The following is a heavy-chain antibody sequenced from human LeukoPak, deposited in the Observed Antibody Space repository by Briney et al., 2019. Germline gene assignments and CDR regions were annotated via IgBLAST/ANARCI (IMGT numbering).Heavy chain of an antibody. CDR2: IYSGGST. CDR1: GFTVSSNY. V-gene: IGHV3-66*01. Sequence: PGGSLRLSCAASGFTVSSNYMSWVRQAPGKGLEWVSVIYSGGSTYYADSVKGRFTISRDNPKNTLYLQMNSLRAEDTAVYYCARDKTSGYLPRGVMDVWGKGTTVTVSS. D-gene: IGHD5-12*01. CDR3: ARDKTSGYLPRGVMDV. J-gene: IGHJ6*04.